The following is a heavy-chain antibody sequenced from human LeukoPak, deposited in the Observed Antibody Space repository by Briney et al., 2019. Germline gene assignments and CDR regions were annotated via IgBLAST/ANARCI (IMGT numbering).Heavy chain of an antibody. J-gene: IGHJ4*02. D-gene: IGHD6-13*01. Sequence: GASVKVSCKASGYTFTRYYMHWVRQATGQGLEWMGWMNPNSGNTGYALKFQGRVTMTRNTSISTAYMELSSLRSEDTAVYYCARGYSTGDYWGQGTLVTVSS. CDR3: ARGYSTGDY. V-gene: IGHV1-8*01. CDR2: MNPNSGNT. CDR1: GYTFTRYY.